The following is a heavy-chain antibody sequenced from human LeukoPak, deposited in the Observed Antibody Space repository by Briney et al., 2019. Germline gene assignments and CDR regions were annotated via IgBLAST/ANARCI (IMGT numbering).Heavy chain of an antibody. CDR2: INPSGGST. V-gene: IGHV1-46*01. D-gene: IGHD3-22*01. CDR1: GYTFTSYY. Sequence: VASVKVSCKASGYTFTSYYMHWVRQAPGQGLEWMGIINPSGGSTSYAQKFQGRVTMTRDTSKSTVYTELSSLRSEDTAVYYCARVELYDSYLRNDDAFDIWGQGTMVTVSS. J-gene: IGHJ3*02. CDR3: ARVELYDSYLRNDDAFDI.